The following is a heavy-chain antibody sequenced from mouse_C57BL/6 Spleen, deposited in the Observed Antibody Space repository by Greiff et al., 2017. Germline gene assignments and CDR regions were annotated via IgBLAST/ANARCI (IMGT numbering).Heavy chain of an antibody. J-gene: IGHJ4*01. D-gene: IGHD1-1*01. CDR3: AREWYYGSSLYAMDY. CDR2: INPNNGGT. Sequence: VQLQQSGPELVKPGASVKISCKASGYTFTDYYMNWVKQSHGKSLEWIGDINPNNGGTSYNQKFKGKATLTVDKSSSTAYMELRSLTSEDSAVYYCAREWYYGSSLYAMDYWGQGTSVTVSS. V-gene: IGHV1-26*01. CDR1: GYTFTDYY.